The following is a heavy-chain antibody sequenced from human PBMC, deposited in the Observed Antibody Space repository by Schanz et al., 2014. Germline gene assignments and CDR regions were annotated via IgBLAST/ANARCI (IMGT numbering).Heavy chain of an antibody. V-gene: IGHV1-69*02. CDR2: IISILGIP. CDR1: GGTFNSYT. J-gene: IGHJ6*02. D-gene: IGHD5-18*01. CDR3: ARGPSQGYSYGHNIGAYYYGMDV. Sequence: QVQLVQSGAEVKKPGSSMKVSCKASGGTFNSYTISWVRQAPGQGLEWMGRIISILGIPNYAQKFQGRVTFTADKSTSTAYMELSSLRSEDTAVYYCARGPSQGYSYGHNIGAYYYGMDVWGQGTTVTVSS.